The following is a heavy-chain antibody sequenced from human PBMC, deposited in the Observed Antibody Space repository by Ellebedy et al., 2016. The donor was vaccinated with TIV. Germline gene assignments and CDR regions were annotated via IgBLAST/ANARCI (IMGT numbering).Heavy chain of an antibody. CDR1: GGSISSGGYY. D-gene: IGHD3-16*02. CDR2: IYYSGST. V-gene: IGHV4-31*03. CDR3: AREAMITFGGVIVKQTPDYYGMDV. Sequence: SETLSLTXTVSGGSISSGGYYWSWIRQHPGKGLEWIGYIYYSGSTYYNPSLKSRVTISVDTSKNQFSLKLSSVTAADTAVYYCAREAMITFGGVIVKQTPDYYGMDVWGQGTTVTVSS. J-gene: IGHJ6*02.